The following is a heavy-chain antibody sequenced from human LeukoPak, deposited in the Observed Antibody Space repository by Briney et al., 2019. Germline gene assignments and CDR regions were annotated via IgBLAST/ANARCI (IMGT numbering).Heavy chain of an antibody. J-gene: IGHJ4*02. CDR3: ARALYDFWSGYTTYFDY. CDR2: IKQDGSEK. Sequence: GGSLRLSCAASGFTFSSYWMSWVRQAPGKGLEWVANIKQDGSEKYYVDSVKGRFTISRDNAKNSLYLQMNSLRAEDTAVYYCARALYDFWSGYTTYFDYWGQGTLVTVSS. D-gene: IGHD3-3*01. CDR1: GFTFSSYW. V-gene: IGHV3-7*04.